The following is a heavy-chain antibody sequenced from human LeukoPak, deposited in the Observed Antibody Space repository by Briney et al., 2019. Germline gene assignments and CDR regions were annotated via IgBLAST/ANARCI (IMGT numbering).Heavy chain of an antibody. CDR1: GYTFTSYG. CDR3: ARDSANAYYGSGSRWFDP. CDR2: ISAYNGNT. Sequence: ASVKVSCKASGYTFTSYGISWVRQAPGQGLEWMGWISAYNGNTNYAQKFQGRVTMTRDTSISTAYMELSRLRSDDTAVYYCARDSANAYYGSGSRWFDPWGQGTLVTVSS. J-gene: IGHJ5*02. D-gene: IGHD3-10*01. V-gene: IGHV1-18*01.